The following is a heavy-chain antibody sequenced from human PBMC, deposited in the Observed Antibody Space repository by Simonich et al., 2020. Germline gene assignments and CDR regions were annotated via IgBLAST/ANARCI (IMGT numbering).Heavy chain of an antibody. V-gene: IGHV4-34*01. Sequence: QVQLQQWGAGLLKPSETLSLTCAVYGGSFSGYYWSWIRQPPGKGLEWIGENNHSGRTNYNPSLKSRVTISLDTSKNQFSLKLSSVTAADTAVYYCARPLGIVWAFDIWGQGTMVTVSS. CDR2: NNHSGRT. D-gene: IGHD3-16*01. CDR3: ARPLGIVWAFDI. J-gene: IGHJ3*02. CDR1: GGSFSGYY.